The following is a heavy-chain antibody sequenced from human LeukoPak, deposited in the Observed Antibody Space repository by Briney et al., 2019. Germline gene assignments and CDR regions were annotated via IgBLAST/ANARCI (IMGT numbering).Heavy chain of an antibody. CDR2: MNPNSGNT. CDR1: GGTFRSYA. CDR3: ARGTRKNIVVVPAAKAFRYYYYYMDL. J-gene: IGHJ6*03. D-gene: IGHD2-2*01. Sequence: ASVKVSCKACGGTFRSYAISWVRQATGQGLEWMGWMNPNSGNTGHAQKFQGRVTITRNTSISTAYMELSSLRSEDTAVSYCARGTRKNIVVVPAAKAFRYYYYYMDLWGKGTTVTISS. V-gene: IGHV1-8*03.